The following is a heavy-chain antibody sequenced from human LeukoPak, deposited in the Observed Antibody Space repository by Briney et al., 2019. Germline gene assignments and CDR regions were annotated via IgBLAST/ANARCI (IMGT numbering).Heavy chain of an antibody. V-gene: IGHV3-33*01. CDR2: IWYDGSNK. CDR1: GFTFSSYG. J-gene: IGHJ4*02. Sequence: GGSLRLSCAASGFTFSSYGMHWVRQASGKGLEWVAVIWYDGSNKYYADSVKGRFTISRGSSKNTLYLQMNSLRAEDTAVYYCARGGQNDYWGQGTLVTVSS. CDR3: ARGGQNDY.